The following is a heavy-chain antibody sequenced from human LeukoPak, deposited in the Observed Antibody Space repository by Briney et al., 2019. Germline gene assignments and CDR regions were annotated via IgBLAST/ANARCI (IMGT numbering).Heavy chain of an antibody. CDR2: IFYSGST. CDR3: ATPRSGAFDI. V-gene: IGHV4-39*07. J-gene: IGHJ3*02. CDR1: GGSISTSNYY. D-gene: IGHD3-10*01. Sequence: SSETLSLTCTVSGGSISTSNYYWGWIRQPPGKGLEWIGNIFYSGSTYYGPSLKSRLTISLDTSRNQFSLKLNSVTAADTAVYYCATPRSGAFDIWGQGTMVTVSS.